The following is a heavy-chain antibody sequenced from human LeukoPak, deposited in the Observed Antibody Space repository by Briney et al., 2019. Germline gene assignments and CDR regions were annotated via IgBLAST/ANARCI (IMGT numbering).Heavy chain of an antibody. D-gene: IGHD3-3*01. V-gene: IGHV3-23*01. Sequence: PGGSLRLSCAASGLTFNNEAMSWVRQGPGKGLEWVSGISGSGGSTYYADSVKGRFTISRDDSKNTLYLQMNSLRAEDTAVYYCAKDGTYDFWSGYSIWGQGTMVTVSS. CDR3: AKDGTYDFWSGYSI. CDR2: ISGSGGST. J-gene: IGHJ3*02. CDR1: GLTFNNEA.